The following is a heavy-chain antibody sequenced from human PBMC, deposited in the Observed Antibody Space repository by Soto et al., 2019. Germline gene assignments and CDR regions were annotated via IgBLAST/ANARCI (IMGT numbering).Heavy chain of an antibody. D-gene: IGHD4-17*01. CDR3: AKDLRGRLRWYPYYFDY. Sequence: EVQLLESGGGLVQPGGSLRLSCAASGFTFSSYAMSWVRQAPGKGLEWVSAISGSGGSTYYADSVKGRFTISRDNSKNTLYLQMNSLRAEDTAVYYCAKDLRGRLRWYPYYFDYWGQGTLVTVSS. CDR2: ISGSGGST. V-gene: IGHV3-23*01. J-gene: IGHJ4*02. CDR1: GFTFSSYA.